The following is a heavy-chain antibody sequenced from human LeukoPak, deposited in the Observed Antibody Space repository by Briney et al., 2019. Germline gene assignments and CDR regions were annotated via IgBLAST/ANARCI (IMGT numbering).Heavy chain of an antibody. CDR1: GFSVTNYP. CDR3: TKDPFKIRGVIHGHYFEF. CDR2: ISGSGTLT. D-gene: IGHD3-10*01. Sequence: GGSLRLSCGASGFSVTNYPMSWVRQTPEKGLEWVSGISGSGTLTHYADSVKGRFAISRDRSQNTLSLQMNNLRAEDTALYYCTKDPFKIRGVIHGHYFEFWGQGIMVTVSS. J-gene: IGHJ4*02. V-gene: IGHV3-23*01.